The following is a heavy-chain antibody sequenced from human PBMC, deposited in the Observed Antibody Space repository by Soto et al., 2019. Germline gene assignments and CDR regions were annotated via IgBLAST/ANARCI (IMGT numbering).Heavy chain of an antibody. CDR3: ARGQNDYIWGSYRHDAFDI. D-gene: IGHD3-16*02. J-gene: IGHJ3*02. CDR1: GFTFSSYS. Sequence: GGSLRLSCAASGFTFSSYSMNWVRQAPGKGLERVSSISSSSSYIYYADSVKGRFTISRDNAKNSLYLQMNSLRAEDTAVYYCARGQNDYIWGSYRHDAFDIWGQGTMVTVSS. V-gene: IGHV3-21*01. CDR2: ISSSSSYI.